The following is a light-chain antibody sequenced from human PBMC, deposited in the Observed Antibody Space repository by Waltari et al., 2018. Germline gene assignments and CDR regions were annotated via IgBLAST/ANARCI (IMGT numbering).Light chain of an antibody. CDR2: DAS. CDR1: QSVSSY. J-gene: IGKJ5*01. Sequence: EIVLTQSPATLSLSPGERATLSCRASQSVSSYLAWYQQKPGQAPRLLIDDASNRATGIPARFSGSGSGTDFTLTISSLEPEEFAVYYCQQRSNWPSFGQGTRREIK. V-gene: IGKV3-11*01. CDR3: QQRSNWPS.